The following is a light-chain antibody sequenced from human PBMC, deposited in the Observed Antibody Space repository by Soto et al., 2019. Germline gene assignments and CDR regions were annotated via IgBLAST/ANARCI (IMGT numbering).Light chain of an antibody. CDR2: AAS. CDR3: QRSYSTPVT. CDR1: QSISSY. Sequence: DIQMTQSPSSLSASVGDRVTITCRASQSISSYLNWYQQKPGKAPKLLIYAASSLQSGDPSRFSGSGSVTDFTLTISSLQPEDFATYYCQRSYSTPVTFGQGTKVEIK. J-gene: IGKJ1*01. V-gene: IGKV1-39*01.